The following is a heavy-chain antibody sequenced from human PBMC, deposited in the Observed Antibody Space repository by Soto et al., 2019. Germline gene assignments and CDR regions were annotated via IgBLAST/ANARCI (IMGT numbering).Heavy chain of an antibody. CDR1: GYSFTSYW. CDR3: ARRLDCSSTSCPNDAFDI. Sequence: GESLKISCKGSGYSFTSYWIGWVRQMPGKGLEWMGIIYPGDSDTRYSPSFQGQVTISADKSISTAYLQWSSLKASDTAMFYFARRLDCSSTSCPNDAFDIWGQGTMVTVSS. J-gene: IGHJ3*02. D-gene: IGHD2-2*01. V-gene: IGHV5-51*01. CDR2: IYPGDSDT.